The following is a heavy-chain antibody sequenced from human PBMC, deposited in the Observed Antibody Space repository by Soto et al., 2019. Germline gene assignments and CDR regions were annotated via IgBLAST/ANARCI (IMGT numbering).Heavy chain of an antibody. D-gene: IGHD4-17*01. CDR3: ARGPNLYGDRHYYYGMDV. Sequence: QVQLVQSGAEVKKPGASVKVSCKASGYTFTNYGISWVRQAPGQGLEWMGWISAYNGNTNYAQKLQGRVTMTTDTPTSTAYMELGSLRSDDTAVYYCARGPNLYGDRHYYYGMDVWGLGTTVTVSS. V-gene: IGHV1-18*01. J-gene: IGHJ6*02. CDR1: GYTFTNYG. CDR2: ISAYNGNT.